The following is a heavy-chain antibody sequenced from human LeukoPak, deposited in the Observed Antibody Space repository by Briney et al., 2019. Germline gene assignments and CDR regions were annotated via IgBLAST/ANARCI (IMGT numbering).Heavy chain of an antibody. Sequence: PGGSLRLSCAASGFTFSSYAMSWVRQAPGKGLEWVSAISGSGGSTYYADSVKGRFTISRDNSKNTLYLQMNSLRAEDTAVYYCAKAWDSSGYYYAPFDYWGQGTLVTVSS. D-gene: IGHD3-22*01. CDR1: GFTFSSYA. J-gene: IGHJ4*02. CDR3: AKAWDSSGYYYAPFDY. CDR2: ISGSGGST. V-gene: IGHV3-23*01.